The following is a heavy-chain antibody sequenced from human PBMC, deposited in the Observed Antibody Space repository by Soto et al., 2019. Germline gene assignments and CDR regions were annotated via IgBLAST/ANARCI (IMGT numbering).Heavy chain of an antibody. V-gene: IGHV3-66*01. J-gene: IGHJ4*02. Sequence: DGQLVESGGGLVQPGGSLRLSCVVSGFTVTTNSMSWVRQAPGKGLEWVSIIYSGGSTYDADSVKGRFTISRDNSMNMLYLQRNSLRAEDTAVYYCAREATMGRLVVMTGYWGQGTLVTVSS. CDR2: IYSGGST. CDR1: GFTVTTNS. D-gene: IGHD3-22*01. CDR3: AREATMGRLVVMTGY.